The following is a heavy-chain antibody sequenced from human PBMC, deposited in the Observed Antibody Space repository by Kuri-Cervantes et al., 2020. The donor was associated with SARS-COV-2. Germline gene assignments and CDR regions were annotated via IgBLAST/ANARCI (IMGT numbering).Heavy chain of an antibody. CDR3: TTDTPLSQHYDFWSGYHYGMDV. CDR2: IKSKTDGGTT. J-gene: IGHJ6*02. D-gene: IGHD3-3*01. V-gene: IGHV3-15*07. CDR1: GFTFSNAW. Sequence: GESLKISCAASGFTFSNAWMNWVRQAPGKGLEWVGRIKSKTDGGTTDYAAPMKGRFTISRDDSKNTLYLQMNSLKTEDTAVYYCTTDTPLSQHYDFWSGYHYGMDVWGQGTTVTVSS.